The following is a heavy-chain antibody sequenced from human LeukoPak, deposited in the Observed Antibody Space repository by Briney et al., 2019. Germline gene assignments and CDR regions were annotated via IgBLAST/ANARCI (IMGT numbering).Heavy chain of an antibody. CDR2: LFYSVST. J-gene: IGHJ4*02. CDR3: AGPLSSSWLYYFDY. V-gene: IGHV4-59*01. CDR1: GGSISSSY. D-gene: IGHD6-13*01. Sequence: SETLSLTCTDSGGSISSSYWSWIRQPPGEGLEWIGYLFYSVSTKYNTSLKSRASISSAKSKTRIPLILSSVTAAARAVHYFAGPLSSSWLYYFDYWGQGTLVTVSS.